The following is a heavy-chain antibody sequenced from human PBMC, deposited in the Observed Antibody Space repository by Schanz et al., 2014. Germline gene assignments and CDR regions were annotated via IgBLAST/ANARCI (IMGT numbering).Heavy chain of an antibody. CDR1: GYTFSSYG. V-gene: IGHV1-18*01. Sequence: QVQLVQSGAEVKKPGASVKVSCKASGYTFSSYGITWVRQAPGQGLEWMGWINGYNGHTLYAQKFQGRVTMTTDTSTSTSYMELSSLRSEDTAVYYCARLGTGMAVAGSVIDSYYYYMDVWGEGTTVTVSS. D-gene: IGHD6-19*01. CDR2: INGYNGHT. J-gene: IGHJ6*03. CDR3: ARLGTGMAVAGSVIDSYYYYMDV.